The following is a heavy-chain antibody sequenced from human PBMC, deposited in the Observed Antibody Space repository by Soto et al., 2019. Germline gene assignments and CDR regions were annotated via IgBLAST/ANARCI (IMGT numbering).Heavy chain of an antibody. Sequence: SETLSLTCTVSGGSVSSGSNYWSWIRQPPGKGLEWTGYIYYSGSTNYNPSLKSRVTITRDMSTSTAYMELSSLRSEDTAVYYCAADFARDGVWGQGTLVTVSS. J-gene: IGHJ4*02. CDR2: IYYSGST. V-gene: IGHV4-61*01. CDR3: AADFARDGV. CDR1: GGSVSSGSNY. D-gene: IGHD3-3*01.